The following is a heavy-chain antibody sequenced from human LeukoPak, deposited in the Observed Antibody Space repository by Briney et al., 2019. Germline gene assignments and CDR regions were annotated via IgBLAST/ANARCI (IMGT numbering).Heavy chain of an antibody. Sequence: PSETLSLTCTVSGGSISRYWSWIRPPPGKGLEWIGYVYHSGSTNYSPALKSRVTISIDTSKNQFSLHLNSLTAADTAVYYCVRTLYGDYYDAWGQGTLVTVSP. CDR1: GGSISRY. V-gene: IGHV4-59*08. CDR2: VYHSGST. D-gene: IGHD4-17*01. CDR3: VRTLYGDYYDA. J-gene: IGHJ4*02.